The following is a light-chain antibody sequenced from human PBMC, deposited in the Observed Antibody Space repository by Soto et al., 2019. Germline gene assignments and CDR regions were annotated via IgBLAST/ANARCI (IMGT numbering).Light chain of an antibody. Sequence: DIQMAQSPSTLSASVGDRVTITCRASQSIDIWLAWYQQKPGKAPKLLIYQASSSESGVPSRFSGSGSGTEFTLTISSLQPDDFATYYCQQYNGYRWTFGQGTKVDIK. V-gene: IGKV1-5*03. CDR1: QSIDIW. CDR2: QAS. J-gene: IGKJ1*01. CDR3: QQYNGYRWT.